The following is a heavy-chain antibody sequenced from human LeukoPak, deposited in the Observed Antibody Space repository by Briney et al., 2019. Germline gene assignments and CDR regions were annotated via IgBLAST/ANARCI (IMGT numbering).Heavy chain of an antibody. Sequence: SETLSLTCTVSGXSISSYYWSWIRQPPGKGLEWIGYIHYSGSTNYNPSLKSRVTISVDTSKNQFSLKLSSVTAADTAVYYCARHRPLDLLFDYWGQGTLVTVSS. D-gene: IGHD2-15*01. V-gene: IGHV4-59*08. CDR2: IHYSGST. CDR1: GXSISSYY. CDR3: ARHRPLDLLFDY. J-gene: IGHJ4*02.